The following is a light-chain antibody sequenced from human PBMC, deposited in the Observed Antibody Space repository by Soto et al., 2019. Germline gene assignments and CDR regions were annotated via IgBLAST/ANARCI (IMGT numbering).Light chain of an antibody. J-gene: IGLJ1*01. CDR1: SSDVGSYNL. CDR2: EGS. CDR3: CSYAVRSTRYV. Sequence: QSVLTQPASVSGSPGQSITISCTGTSSDVGSYNLVSWYQQHPGKAPKLMIYEGSKRPSGVSNRFSGSKSGNTASLTISGLQAEDEADYYCCSYAVRSTRYVFGTGTKVTVL. V-gene: IGLV2-23*01.